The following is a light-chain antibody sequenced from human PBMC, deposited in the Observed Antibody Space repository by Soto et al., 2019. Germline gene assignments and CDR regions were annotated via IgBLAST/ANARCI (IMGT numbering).Light chain of an antibody. J-gene: IGLJ2*01. CDR1: NSNIGSNY. Sequence: QSVLTQSPSASGTPGQRVTISCSGINSNIGSNYVHWYQQFPGTAPKVLIYRNSQRPSGVPDRFSGSKSGISASLAISGLRSEDEADYFCETGDDRLSGVVFGGGTKLTAL. CDR3: ETGDDRLSGVV. CDR2: RNS. V-gene: IGLV1-47*01.